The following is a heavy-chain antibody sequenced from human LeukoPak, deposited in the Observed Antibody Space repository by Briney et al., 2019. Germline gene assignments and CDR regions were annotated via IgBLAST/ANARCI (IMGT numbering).Heavy chain of an antibody. J-gene: IGHJ5*01. V-gene: IGHV3-23*01. Sequence: PGGSLRLSCVVSGFTFSSYAMSWVRQAPGKGLEWVSGISGSGGSTYYADSVKGRFTISRDNTKITLYLQMNSLRAEDTAVYYCAKDRHAPGRYCSSTSCFPFDSWGQGTLVTVSS. CDR3: AKDRHAPGRYCSSTSCFPFDS. CDR2: ISGSGGST. D-gene: IGHD2-2*01. CDR1: GFTFSSYA.